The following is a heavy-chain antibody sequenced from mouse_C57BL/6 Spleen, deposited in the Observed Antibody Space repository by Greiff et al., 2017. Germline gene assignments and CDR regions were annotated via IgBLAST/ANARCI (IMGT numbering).Heavy chain of an antibody. CDR3: ASGSQFFDY. J-gene: IGHJ2*01. V-gene: IGHV1-64*01. CDR1: GYTFTSYW. Sequence: VQLQQPGAELVKPGASVKLSCKASGYTFTSYWMHWVKQRPGQGLEWIGMIHPNSGSTNYNEKFKSKATLTVDKSSSTAYMQLSSLTSEDSAVYYCASGSQFFDYWGQGTTLTVSS. CDR2: IHPNSGST.